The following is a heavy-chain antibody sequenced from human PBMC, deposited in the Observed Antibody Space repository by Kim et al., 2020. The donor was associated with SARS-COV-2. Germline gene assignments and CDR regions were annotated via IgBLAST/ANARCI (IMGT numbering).Heavy chain of an antibody. J-gene: IGHJ6*02. Sequence: GESLKISCKGSGYSFTSYWIGWVRQMPGKGLEWMGIIYPGDSDTRYSPSFQGQVTISADKSISTAYLQWSSLKASDTAMYYCARQRVAAAGTWLLTYYYYGMDVWGQGTTVTVSS. CDR2: IYPGDSDT. CDR3: ARQRVAAAGTWLLTYYYYGMDV. CDR1: GYSFTSYW. V-gene: IGHV5-51*01. D-gene: IGHD6-13*01.